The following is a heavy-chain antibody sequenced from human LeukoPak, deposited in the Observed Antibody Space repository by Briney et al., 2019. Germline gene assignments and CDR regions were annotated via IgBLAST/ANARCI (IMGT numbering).Heavy chain of an antibody. CDR3: TTGIVDGDYFFDY. CDR1: GFTFSNAW. CDR2: IKSKTDGGTT. Sequence: PGGSLRLSCAASGFTFSNAWMNWVRQAPGKRLEWVGRIKSKTDGGTTDYAAPVKGRFTISRDDSKNTLYLQMNSLKTEDTAVYYSTTGIVDGDYFFDYWGQGTLVTVSS. V-gene: IGHV3-15*07. J-gene: IGHJ4*02. D-gene: IGHD4-17*01.